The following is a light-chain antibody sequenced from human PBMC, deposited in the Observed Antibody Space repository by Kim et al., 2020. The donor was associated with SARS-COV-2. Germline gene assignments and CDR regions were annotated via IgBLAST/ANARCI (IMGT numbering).Light chain of an antibody. J-gene: IGKJ4*01. CDR3: QQYHTCPLT. Sequence: DIQMTQSPSTLSASIGDRVTISCRASQSIGTLLAWFHQKPGKAPKLLISSIFDLESGVPSRFSGSGSGTEFTLTISSLQPDDFATYYCQQYHTCPLTFGGGTKLEI. CDR1: QSIGTL. CDR2: SIF. V-gene: IGKV1-5*03.